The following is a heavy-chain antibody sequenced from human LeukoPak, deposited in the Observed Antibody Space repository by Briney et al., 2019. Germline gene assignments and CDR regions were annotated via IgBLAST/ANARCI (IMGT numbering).Heavy chain of an antibody. D-gene: IGHD3-22*01. Sequence: SETLSLTCTVSGGSISSSSYYWGWIRQPPGKGLEWIGSIYYNGVTYYNPSLKSRVTISVDTSKNQFSLKLSSVTAADTAVYYCARADYYDSSGYRSHDAFDIWGQGTMVTVSS. V-gene: IGHV4-39*07. CDR3: ARADYYDSSGYRSHDAFDI. CDR1: GGSISSSSYY. J-gene: IGHJ3*02. CDR2: IYYNGVT.